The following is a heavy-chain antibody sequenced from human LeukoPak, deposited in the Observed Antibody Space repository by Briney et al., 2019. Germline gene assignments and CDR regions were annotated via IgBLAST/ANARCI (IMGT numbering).Heavy chain of an antibody. CDR1: GFTFSSYG. J-gene: IGHJ4*02. Sequence: PGRSLRLSCVASGFTFSSYGMHWVRQAPGKGLEWVAVIWYDGSNKYYADSVKGRFTISRDNSKNTLYLQMNSLRAEDTAVYYCARDLGYSRSYFDYWGQGTLVTVSS. CDR2: IWYDGSNK. CDR3: ARDLGYSRSYFDY. V-gene: IGHV3-33*01. D-gene: IGHD7-27*01.